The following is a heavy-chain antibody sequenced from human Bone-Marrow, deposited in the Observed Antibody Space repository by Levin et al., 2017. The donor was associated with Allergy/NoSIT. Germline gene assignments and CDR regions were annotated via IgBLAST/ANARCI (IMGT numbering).Heavy chain of an antibody. CDR3: ARGLRTLYSSGPPNWFDP. CDR2: MNPNSGNT. D-gene: IGHD6-19*01. Sequence: ASVKVSCKASGYTFTSYDINWVRQATGQGLEWMGWMNPNSGNTGYAQKFQGRVTMTRNTSISTAYMELSSLRSEDTAVYYCARGLRTLYSSGPPNWFDPWGQGTLVTVSS. CDR1: GYTFTSYD. J-gene: IGHJ5*02. V-gene: IGHV1-8*01.